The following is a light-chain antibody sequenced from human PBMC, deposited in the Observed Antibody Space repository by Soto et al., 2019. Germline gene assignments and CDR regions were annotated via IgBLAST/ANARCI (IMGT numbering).Light chain of an antibody. CDR1: QSVSSNY. J-gene: IGKJ2*01. V-gene: IGKV3-20*01. CDR2: GTS. CDR3: QQYGSSPYT. Sequence: EIVLTQPPGTLSLSPGERATLSCRASQSVSSNYLAWYQQKPGQAPRLLIHGTSSRATGIPDRFSGSGSGSDFTLTIDRLEPEDFAVYYCQQYGSSPYTFGQGTKLEIK.